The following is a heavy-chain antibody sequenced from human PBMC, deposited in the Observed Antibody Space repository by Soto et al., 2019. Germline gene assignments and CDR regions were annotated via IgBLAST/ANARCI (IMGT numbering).Heavy chain of an antibody. Sequence: LRLSCEASGFTFNTYSMHWVRQPPGKGPEWLAAIWYDGTQKYYADSVKGRFIISRDNSKKTLYLEMNSLRAEDTAVYYCARAGGTTVTGLWHFDSWGQGTPVTVSS. CDR1: GFTFNTYS. D-gene: IGHD4-17*01. J-gene: IGHJ4*02. V-gene: IGHV3-33*01. CDR2: IWYDGTQK. CDR3: ARAGGTTVTGLWHFDS.